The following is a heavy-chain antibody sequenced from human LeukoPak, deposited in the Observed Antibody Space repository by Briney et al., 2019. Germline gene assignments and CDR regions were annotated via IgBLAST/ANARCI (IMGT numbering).Heavy chain of an antibody. CDR3: ARDSNNQQLGIDY. Sequence: SQTLSLTCTVSGGSISSGGYYWSWIRQHPGKGLEWIGYIYYSGSTYYNPSLKSRVTISVGTSKNQFSLKLSSVTAADTAVYYCARDSNNQQLGIDYWGQGTLVTVSS. V-gene: IGHV4-31*03. J-gene: IGHJ4*02. CDR2: IYYSGST. D-gene: IGHD6-13*01. CDR1: GGSISSGGYY.